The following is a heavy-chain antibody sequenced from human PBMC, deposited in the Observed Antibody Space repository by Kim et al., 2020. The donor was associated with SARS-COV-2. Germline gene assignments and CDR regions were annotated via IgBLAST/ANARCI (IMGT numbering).Heavy chain of an antibody. V-gene: IGHV3-23*01. CDR1: GFIFNTYA. J-gene: IGHJ4*02. CDR2: ISGNGRTT. D-gene: IGHD3-16*02. Sequence: GGSLRLSCAASGFIFNTYAMTWVRQAPGKGLEWISGISGNGRTTHYADSVKGRFTISRDNSEKTLYLQMNSLRGDDTAVYYCAKSDYDYVWGTYRLIKDWGQGTLVTVSS. CDR3: AKSDYDYVWGTYRLIKD.